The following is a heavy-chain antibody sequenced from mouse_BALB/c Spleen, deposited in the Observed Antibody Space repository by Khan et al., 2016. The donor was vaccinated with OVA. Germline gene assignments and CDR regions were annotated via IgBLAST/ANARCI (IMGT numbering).Heavy chain of an antibody. J-gene: IGHJ3*01. D-gene: IGHD3-1*01. V-gene: IGHV14-1*02. CDR3: SRSGYEAWLPY. Sequence: VQLQQSGTELVRPGALVKLSCKASGFNIKDDDMHRVKQRPERGLEWIGWSDPEKDNTIYDPKFQGKANITAETFANTDYRRLSSLTSEETAVFYCSRSGYEAWLPYWGQGTLATVSA. CDR1: GFNIKDDD. CDR2: SDPEKDNT.